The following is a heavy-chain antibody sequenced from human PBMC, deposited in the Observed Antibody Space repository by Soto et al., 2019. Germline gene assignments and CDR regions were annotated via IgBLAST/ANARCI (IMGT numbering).Heavy chain of an antibody. CDR1: GFTFSSYG. J-gene: IGHJ4*02. Sequence: GGSLRLSCAASGFTFSSYGMHWVRQAPGKGLEWVAVIWYDGSNKYYADSVKGRFTISRDNSKNTLYLQMNSLRAEDTAVYYYAREARRIVGATDFDYWGQGTLVTVSS. CDR3: AREARRIVGATDFDY. CDR2: IWYDGSNK. V-gene: IGHV3-33*01. D-gene: IGHD1-26*01.